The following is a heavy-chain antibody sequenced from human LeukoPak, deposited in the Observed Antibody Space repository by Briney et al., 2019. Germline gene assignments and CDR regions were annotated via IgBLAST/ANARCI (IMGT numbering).Heavy chain of an antibody. J-gene: IGHJ4*02. Sequence: GGSLRLSCAASGFTFSSYWMNWVRQAPGKGLEWVSRINSDGTSTSYADSVKGRFTIPRDNAKNTLYLQMNSLRAEDTAVYYCAGGYGFDYWGQGTLVTVSS. V-gene: IGHV3-74*01. CDR3: AGGYGFDY. CDR2: INSDGTST. CDR1: GFTFSSYW. D-gene: IGHD5-18*01.